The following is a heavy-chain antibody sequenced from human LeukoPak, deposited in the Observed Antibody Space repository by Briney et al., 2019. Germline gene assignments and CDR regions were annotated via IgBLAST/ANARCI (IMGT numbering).Heavy chain of an antibody. D-gene: IGHD6-13*01. V-gene: IGHV1-2*02. CDR1: GYTFTGYY. J-gene: IGHJ4*02. CDR2: INPNSGGT. Sequence: ASVKVSCKASGYTFTGYYMHWVRQAPGQGLEWMGWINPNSGGTNYAQKFQGRVTMTRDTSISTAYMELSRLRSDGTAVYYCARDGNTIAIAAAGTGGWKPRLFDYWGQGTLVTVSS. CDR3: ARDGNTIAIAAAGTGGWKPRLFDY.